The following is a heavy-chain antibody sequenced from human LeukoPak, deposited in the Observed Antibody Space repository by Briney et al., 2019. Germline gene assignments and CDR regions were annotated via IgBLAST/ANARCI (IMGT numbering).Heavy chain of an antibody. Sequence: PSETLSLTCAVYGGSFSGYYWSWIRQPPGKGLEWIGEINHSGSTNYNPSLKSRVTISVDTSKNQFSLKLSSVTAADTAVYYCARDDILTGYAGGFDYWGQGTLVTVSS. J-gene: IGHJ4*02. D-gene: IGHD3-9*01. CDR1: GGSFSGYY. V-gene: IGHV4-34*01. CDR3: ARDDILTGYAGGFDY. CDR2: INHSGST.